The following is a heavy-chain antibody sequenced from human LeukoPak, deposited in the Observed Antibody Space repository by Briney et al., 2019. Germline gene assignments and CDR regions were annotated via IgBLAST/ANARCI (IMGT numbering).Heavy chain of an antibody. CDR1: GFTFRIYS. Sequence: GGSLRLSCAASGFTFRIYSMNWVRQAPGTGLEWVSSIGPSSGDIYYADSVKGRFTISRDNDKNSLYLQMNSLRAEDTVVYYCARDRGARGRGLAWGQGTQVTVSS. V-gene: IGHV3-21*01. J-gene: IGHJ5*02. CDR3: ARDRGARGRGLA. D-gene: IGHD3-10*01. CDR2: IGPSSGDI.